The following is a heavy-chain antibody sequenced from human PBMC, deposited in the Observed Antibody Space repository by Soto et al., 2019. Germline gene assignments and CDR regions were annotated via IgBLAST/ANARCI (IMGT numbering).Heavy chain of an antibody. CDR3: AKNSLSRSFETSTTDIHAL. D-gene: IGHD1-1*01. Sequence: GGSLRLSCSASGLTITNFGLHWVRQAPGKGLEHVCAIDSTGGTTDYADSVKGRFTISRDNSKNTLYLQMTSLRTDDTGTYYCAKNSLSRSFETSTTDIHALWVHGTLAT. CDR2: IDSTGGTT. V-gene: IGHV3-64D*08. J-gene: IGHJ4*01. CDR1: GLTITNFG.